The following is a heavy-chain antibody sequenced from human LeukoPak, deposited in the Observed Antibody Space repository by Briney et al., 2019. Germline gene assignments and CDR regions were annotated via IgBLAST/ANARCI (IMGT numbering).Heavy chain of an antibody. CDR2: INPSGGST. D-gene: IGHD3-22*01. V-gene: IGHV1-46*01. CDR3: ARDRNYYDSRDDAFDI. J-gene: IGHJ3*02. Sequence: ASVKVSCKASGYTFTSYYMHWVRQAPGQGLEWMGIINPSGGSTSYAQKFQGRVTMTRDTSTSTVYMELSSLRSEDTAVYYCARDRNYYDSRDDAFDIWGQGTMVTVSS. CDR1: GYTFTSYY.